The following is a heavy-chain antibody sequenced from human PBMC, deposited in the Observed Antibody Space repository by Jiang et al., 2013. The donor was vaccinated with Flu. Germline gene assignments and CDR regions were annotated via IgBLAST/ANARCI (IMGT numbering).Heavy chain of an antibody. CDR3: ARVAPIAVAGYVFGI. D-gene: IGHD6-19*01. CDR1: GDSVSGNSAS. Sequence: QTLSLTCAISGDSVSGNSASWNWIRQSPSRGLEWLGRTYYRSKWYNDYAVPVKSRITINPDTSKNQFSLQLNSVTLEDTAVYYCARVAPIAVAGYVFGIWGQGTMVTVSS. V-gene: IGHV6-1*01. CDR2: TYYRSKWYN. J-gene: IGHJ3*02.